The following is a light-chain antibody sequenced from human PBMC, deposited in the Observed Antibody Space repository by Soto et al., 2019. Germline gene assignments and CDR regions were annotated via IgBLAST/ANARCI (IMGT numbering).Light chain of an antibody. CDR3: QQYNSYSGT. CDR1: QTISSW. J-gene: IGKJ1*01. Sequence: DIQMTQSPSTLSGSVGDRVTITCRASQTISSWLAWYQQKPGKAPKLLIYKASTLKSGVPSRFSGSGSGTDFTLTISRLHPDDFATYYCQQYNSYSGTFGQGTKVDIK. V-gene: IGKV1-5*03. CDR2: KAS.